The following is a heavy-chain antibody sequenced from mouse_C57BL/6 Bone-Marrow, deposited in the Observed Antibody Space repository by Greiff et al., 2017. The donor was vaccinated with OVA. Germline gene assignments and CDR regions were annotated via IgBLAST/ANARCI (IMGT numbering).Heavy chain of an antibody. Sequence: QVQLQQSGPELVKPGASVKISCKASGYSFTSYYIHWVKQRPGQGLEWIGWIYPGSGNTKYNEKFKGKATLTADTSSSTAYMQLSSLTSEDSAVYYCARRVYSNYDWYFDVWGTGTTVTVSS. CDR2: IYPGSGNT. CDR1: GYSFTSYY. J-gene: IGHJ1*03. V-gene: IGHV1-66*01. D-gene: IGHD2-5*01. CDR3: ARRVYSNYDWYFDV.